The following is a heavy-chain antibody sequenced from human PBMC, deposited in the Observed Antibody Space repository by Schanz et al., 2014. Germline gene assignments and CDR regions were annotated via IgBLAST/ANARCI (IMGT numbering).Heavy chain of an antibody. CDR1: GFTFSSYA. D-gene: IGHD6-13*01. Sequence: EVQLLESGGGLVQPGGSLRLSCAASGFTFSSYAMSWVRQAPGKGLEWVSAISGSGETTYYADSVKGRFTISRDDSKNTLYLQMNSLRAEDTAVYYCAKSRRKQQLRFYYYYAMDVWGQGTTVTVSS. CDR3: AKSRRKQQLRFYYYYAMDV. V-gene: IGHV3-23*01. CDR2: ISGSGETT. J-gene: IGHJ6*02.